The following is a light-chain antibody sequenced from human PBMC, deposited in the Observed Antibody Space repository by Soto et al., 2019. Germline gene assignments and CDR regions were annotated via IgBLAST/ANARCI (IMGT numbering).Light chain of an antibody. CDR3: QQAISFPHT. V-gene: IGKV1-12*01. J-gene: IGKJ2*01. CDR1: QGISTG. CDR2: AAS. Sequence: DIQMTQSPSSVSASVGDRVTITCRASQGISTGLAWYQQKSGKAPELLIYAASSLRSGVPSRFSGSGSGTDFTLTISSLQPEDFATYFCQQAISFPHTFGQGTKLEIK.